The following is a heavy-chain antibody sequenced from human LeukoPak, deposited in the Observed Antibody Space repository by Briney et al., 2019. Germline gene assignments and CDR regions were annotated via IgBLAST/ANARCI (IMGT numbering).Heavy chain of an antibody. CDR3: ARSSHSNDLDV. J-gene: IGHJ6*02. D-gene: IGHD3-3*01. V-gene: IGHV5-51*01. Sequence: GESLRISCQGSGYTFTTYWIAWVRQMPGKGLEWMGLLYPGDSDTRYSPSFQGQVTFSADKSISTAYLQWRSLKASDTAVYYCARSSHSNDLDVWGQGTTVTVSS. CDR1: GYTFTTYW. CDR2: LYPGDSDT.